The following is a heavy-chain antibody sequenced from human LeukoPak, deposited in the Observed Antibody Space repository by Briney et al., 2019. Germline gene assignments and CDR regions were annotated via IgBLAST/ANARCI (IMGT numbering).Heavy chain of an antibody. CDR3: AREPAGTCFDANGYLDL. CDR2: VSSDSYAT. J-gene: IGHJ4*02. Sequence: GGSLRLSCSASGFSLSKYEMNWVRQAPGKGLEWISYVSSDSYATYYSDSVEGRFTMSRDNAKNSVYLQMTSLRADDTAHYFCAREPAGTCFDANGYLDLWGRGTLVTVS. CDR1: GFSLSKYE. V-gene: IGHV3-48*03. D-gene: IGHD1/OR15-1a*01.